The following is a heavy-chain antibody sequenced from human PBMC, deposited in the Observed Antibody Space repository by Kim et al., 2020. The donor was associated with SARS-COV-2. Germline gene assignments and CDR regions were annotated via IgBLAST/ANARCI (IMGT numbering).Heavy chain of an antibody. Sequence: GGSLRLSCAASGFTFSSYAMHWVRQAPGKGLEWVAVISYDGSNKYYADSVKGRFTISRDNSKNTLYLQMNSLRAEDTAVYYCARDALSRDIVVVVAANYFDYGGQGPLVTVSS. D-gene: IGHD2-15*01. V-gene: IGHV3-30*04. CDR3: ARDALSRDIVVVVAANYFDY. CDR1: GFTFSSYA. CDR2: ISYDGSNK. J-gene: IGHJ4*02.